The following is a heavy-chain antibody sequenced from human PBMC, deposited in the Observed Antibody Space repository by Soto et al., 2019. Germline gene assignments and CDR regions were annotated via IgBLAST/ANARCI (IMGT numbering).Heavy chain of an antibody. CDR2: IYSSGNT. CDR1: GGSVSSDTHY. Sequence: SETLSLTCTVSGGSVSSDTHYWRWIRQPPGKRLEWIGFIYSSGNTNYDPSLKSRVTMSVDTSKNQFSLKLRSVIVADTAVYHCARFVRSCSGTTCYTRADVWGQGTTVTVSS. CDR3: ARFVRSCSGTTCYTRADV. D-gene: IGHD2-2*02. V-gene: IGHV4-61*01. J-gene: IGHJ6*02.